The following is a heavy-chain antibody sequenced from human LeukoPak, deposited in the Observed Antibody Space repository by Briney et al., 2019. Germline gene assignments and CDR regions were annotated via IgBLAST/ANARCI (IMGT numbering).Heavy chain of an antibody. CDR1: GGSFSGYY. D-gene: IGHD6-13*01. CDR3: ARGRAAAGTDY. J-gene: IGHJ4*02. Sequence: SETLSLTCAVYGGSFSGYYWSWIRQPPGKGLEWIGEINHSGSTNYNPSLKSRVTISVDTSKNQFSLKLSSVTAADTAVYYCARGRAAAGTDYWGRGTLVTVSS. CDR2: INHSGST. V-gene: IGHV4-34*01.